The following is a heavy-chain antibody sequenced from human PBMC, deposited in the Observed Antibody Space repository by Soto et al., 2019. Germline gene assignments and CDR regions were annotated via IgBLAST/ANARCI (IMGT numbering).Heavy chain of an antibody. CDR3: AGAINSGKYRDS. D-gene: IGHD6-19*01. CDR2: ISGSGGST. J-gene: IGHJ4*02. V-gene: IGHV3-23*01. CDR1: GFTFSTYA. Sequence: PGGSLRLSCAASGFTFSTYAMIWVRQAPGKGLEWVSSISGSGGSTYNADSVKGRFTVSRDNSKNTLYLQMNSLRAEDTAVYYCAGAINSGKYRDSWGQGTLVTVSS.